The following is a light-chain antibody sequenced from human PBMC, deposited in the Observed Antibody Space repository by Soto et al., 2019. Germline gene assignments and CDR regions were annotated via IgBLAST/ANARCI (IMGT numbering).Light chain of an antibody. CDR1: QSVSSYS. Sequence: ENVLTQSPGTLSLSPGERATLSCRASQSVSSYSLAWYQQKPGQAPRLVMYGTSNRATGIPDRFSGSGSGTDFTLKISRVEAEDVGIYYCMQGLQTPIIFGQGTRLEIK. CDR2: GTS. V-gene: IGKV3-20*01. J-gene: IGKJ5*01. CDR3: MQGLQTPII.